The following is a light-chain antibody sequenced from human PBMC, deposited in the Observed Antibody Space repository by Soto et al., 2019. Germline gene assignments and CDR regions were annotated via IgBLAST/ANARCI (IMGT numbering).Light chain of an antibody. Sequence: QPVLTQSPSASASLGASVKLTCTLSSGHSSYAIAWHQQQPEKGPRYLMKVNSDGSHSKGDGIPDRFSGSSSGAERYLTISSLQSEDEADYYCQTWGTGIPVFGGGTKVTVL. CDR3: QTWGTGIPV. J-gene: IGLJ2*01. CDR2: VNSDGSH. CDR1: SGHSSYA. V-gene: IGLV4-69*01.